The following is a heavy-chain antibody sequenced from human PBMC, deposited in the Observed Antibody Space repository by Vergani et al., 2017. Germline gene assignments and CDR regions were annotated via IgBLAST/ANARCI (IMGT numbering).Heavy chain of an antibody. CDR2: IMTSGAT. D-gene: IGHD2-21*01. CDR3: ATDGDEYDKDALDV. Sequence: QVQLQESGPGLVKPSQTLSLTCTVSGGSSRTGSQSWTCLRQSAGKGLEWIGRIMTSGATICNPSIRSRSIMSVDASKKQFSLKLTAMTAADTAVYYCATDGDEYDKDALDVWGQGTKVTVTS. J-gene: IGHJ3*01. CDR1: GGSSRTGSQS. V-gene: IGHV4-61*02.